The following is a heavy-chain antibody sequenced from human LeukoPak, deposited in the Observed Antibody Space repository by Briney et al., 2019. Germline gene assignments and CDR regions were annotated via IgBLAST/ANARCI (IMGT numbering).Heavy chain of an antibody. Sequence: GGSLRLSCAASGLTVTSNYMNWVRQAPGKGLEWVSIIYSGGNTYYADSVKGRFIISRDNSKNTLYLQMNSLRAEDTAVYYCAKDPYYYDSSGYYLSHLDVWGKGTTVTVSS. CDR3: AKDPYYYDSSGYYLSHLDV. CDR1: GLTVTSNY. J-gene: IGHJ6*04. D-gene: IGHD3-22*01. V-gene: IGHV3-53*01. CDR2: IYSGGNT.